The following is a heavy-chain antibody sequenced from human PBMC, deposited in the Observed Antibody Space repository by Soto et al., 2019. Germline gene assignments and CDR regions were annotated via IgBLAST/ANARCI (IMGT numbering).Heavy chain of an antibody. CDR1: GFTFSSYW. CDR2: IKQDGSEK. CDR3: AREATVTTSYFDL. J-gene: IGHJ2*01. D-gene: IGHD4-17*01. V-gene: IGHV3-7*01. Sequence: EVQLVESGGGLVQPGGSLRLSCAASGFTFSSYWMSWVRQAPGKGLEWVANIKQDGSEKYYVDSVKGRFTISRDNANNSLYLQMNSLRAEDTAVYYCAREATVTTSYFDLWGRGTLVTVSS.